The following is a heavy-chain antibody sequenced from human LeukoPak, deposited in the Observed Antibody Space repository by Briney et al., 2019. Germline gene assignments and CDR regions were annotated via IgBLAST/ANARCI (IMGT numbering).Heavy chain of an antibody. V-gene: IGHV1-2*02. CDR2: INPNSGGT. D-gene: IGHD1-26*01. Sequence: ASVKVSCKASGYTFTGYYMHWVRQAPGQGLEWMGWINPNSGGTNYAQKFQGRVTMTRDTSISTAYMELSRLRSDDTAVYYCARGRERRVGAQVYYFDYWGQGTLVTVSS. CDR1: GYTFTGYY. J-gene: IGHJ4*02. CDR3: ARGRERRVGAQVYYFDY.